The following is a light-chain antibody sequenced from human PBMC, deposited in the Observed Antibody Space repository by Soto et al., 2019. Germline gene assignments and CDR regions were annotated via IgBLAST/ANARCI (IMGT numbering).Light chain of an antibody. CDR3: QPRWNWIT. CDR1: QSVDSY. Sequence: VVTQSPASLSLSPGERATLSCRASQSVDSYLVWYQQKPGQAPRLLIFGASNRATGIPARFSGSGSGTDFALTSCSLEPEDFAVYYSQPRWNWIT. V-gene: IGKV3-11*01. CDR2: GAS. J-gene: IGKJ5*01.